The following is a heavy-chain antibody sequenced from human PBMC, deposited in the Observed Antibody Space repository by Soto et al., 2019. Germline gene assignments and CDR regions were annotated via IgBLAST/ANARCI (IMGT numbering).Heavy chain of an antibody. CDR1: GFTFSSYS. CDR2: ISSSSSTI. CDR3: ARIAAGYFQH. Sequence: PGGSLRLSCAASGFTFSSYSMNWVRQAPGKGLEWVSYISSSSSTIYYADSVKGRFTISRDNAKNSLYLQMNSLRAEDTAVYYCARIAAGYFQHWGQGTLVTVSS. J-gene: IGHJ1*01. D-gene: IGHD6-13*01. V-gene: IGHV3-48*01.